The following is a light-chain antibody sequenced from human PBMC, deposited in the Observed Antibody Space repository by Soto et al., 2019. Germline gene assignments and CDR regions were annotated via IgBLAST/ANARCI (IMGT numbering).Light chain of an antibody. CDR2: DDT. CDR3: CSYAGRYTWV. V-gene: IGLV2-11*01. J-gene: IGLJ3*02. CDR1: SSDVGFYNY. Sequence: QSALTQPRSVSGSPGQSVTISCTGTSSDVGFYNYVSWYQQHPGKAPKLMIYDDTKWPSGVPDRFSGSKSGNTASLTISGLQAEDEADYYCCSYAGRYTWVFGGGTQLTVL.